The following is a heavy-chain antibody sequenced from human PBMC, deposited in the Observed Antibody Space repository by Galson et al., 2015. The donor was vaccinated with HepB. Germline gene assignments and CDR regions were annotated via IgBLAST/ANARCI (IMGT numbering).Heavy chain of an antibody. CDR2: ICGNGYST. J-gene: IGHJ5*01. CDR3: AKGYGLFDS. V-gene: IGHV3-23*05. D-gene: IGHD5-18*01. Sequence: SLRLSCAASGFAFDSHAMSWVRQAPGRGLEWISGICGNGYSTFYADSVKGRFTVSRDNSNKMLYLQMHSLGTEDAGLYFCAKGYGLFDSWGQGILVTVSS. CDR1: GFAFDSHA.